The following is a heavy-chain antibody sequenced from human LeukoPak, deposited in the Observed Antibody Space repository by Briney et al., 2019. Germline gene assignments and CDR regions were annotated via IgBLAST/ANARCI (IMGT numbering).Heavy chain of an antibody. J-gene: IGHJ4*02. CDR2: IHYSGST. Sequence: SETLSLTCTVSGGSISSSSYYWGWIRQPPGKGQEWIGSIHYSGSTYYNPSLKSRVTISVDTSKNQFSLKLSSVTAADTAVYYCARGEQSIDYWAREPWSPSPQ. D-gene: IGHD1-26*01. V-gene: IGHV4-39*01. CDR1: GGSISSSSYY. CDR3: ARGEQSIDY.